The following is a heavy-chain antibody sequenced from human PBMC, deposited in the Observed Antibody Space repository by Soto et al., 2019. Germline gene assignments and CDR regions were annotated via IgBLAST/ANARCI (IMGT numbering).Heavy chain of an antibody. CDR3: ARQGSAVASHFDY. J-gene: IGHJ4*02. D-gene: IGHD6-19*01. CDR2: IYYSGST. CDR1: GGSISSSCYY. Sequence: QLQLQESGPGLVKPSETLSLTCTVSGGSISSSCYYWGWIRQPPGKGLEWIGSIYYSGSTYYNPSLKSRVTISVDTSKNQFSLKLSSVTAADTAVYYCARQGSAVASHFDYWGQGTLVTVSS. V-gene: IGHV4-39*01.